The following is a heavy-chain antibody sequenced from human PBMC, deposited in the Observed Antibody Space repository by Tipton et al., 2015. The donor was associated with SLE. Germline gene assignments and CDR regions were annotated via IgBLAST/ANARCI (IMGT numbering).Heavy chain of an antibody. Sequence: TLSLTCTVSGDSMTSDFYFWGWIRQPPGKGLEWIGSGSHSGRTYYNPSLESRATVSVDPSKNQFSLNLTSVTAADTAVYYCARHRDTSGYHHYGMDVWGQGSTVTVSS. CDR3: ARHRDTSGYHHYGMDV. CDR1: GDSMTSDFYF. V-gene: IGHV4-39*07. CDR2: GSHSGRT. D-gene: IGHD3-22*01. J-gene: IGHJ6*02.